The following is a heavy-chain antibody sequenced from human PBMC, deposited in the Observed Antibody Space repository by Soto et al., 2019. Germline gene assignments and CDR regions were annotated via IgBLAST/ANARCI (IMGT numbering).Heavy chain of an antibody. Sequence: QLQLQESGPGLVKPSETLSLTCTVSAGSISSSNYYWGWIRQPPGKVMEWIGNIYYSGRTYYNPSLTIRVPIAINTSYHPSSLRPTSVTAADTAVYYCARPPVAARGEAFDIWGQGTVVTVSS. CDR1: AGSISSSNYY. D-gene: IGHD2-15*01. J-gene: IGHJ3*02. V-gene: IGHV4-39*01. CDR3: ARPPVAARGEAFDI. CDR2: IYYSGRT.